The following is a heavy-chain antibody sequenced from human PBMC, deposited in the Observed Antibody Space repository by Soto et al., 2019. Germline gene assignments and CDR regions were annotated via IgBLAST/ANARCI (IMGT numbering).Heavy chain of an antibody. V-gene: IGHV3-30*18. CDR3: AKEIAVAGDLDY. CDR1: GFAFSYYG. CDR2: ISSDGMTK. J-gene: IGHJ4*01. D-gene: IGHD6-19*01. Sequence: LRLSCVASGFAFSYYGIHWVRQAPGKGLEWVGVISSDGMTKYYADSVKGRFTISRDNSKNTLFLQMDSLRPEDTAVYYCAKEIAVAGDLDYWGHGTLVTVSS.